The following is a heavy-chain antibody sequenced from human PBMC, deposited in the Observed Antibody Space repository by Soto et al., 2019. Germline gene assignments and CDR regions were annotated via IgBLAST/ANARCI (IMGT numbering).Heavy chain of an antibody. CDR3: VRENYYYGMDV. CDR1: GFTVSTDW. V-gene: IGHV3-66*01. Sequence: EVQLVESGGGLVQPGGSLRLSCAASGFTVSTDWMYWVRQAPGKGLEWISVIKSGGNTNYADSVEGRFSISRDNSKSTVYLQMNSLRGEDTAVYYCVRENYYYGMDVWGQGTTVTVSS. J-gene: IGHJ6*02. CDR2: IKSGGNT.